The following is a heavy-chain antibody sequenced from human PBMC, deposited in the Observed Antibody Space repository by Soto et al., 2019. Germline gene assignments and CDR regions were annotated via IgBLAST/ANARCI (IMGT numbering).Heavy chain of an antibody. CDR1: GYSFTTYW. V-gene: IGHV5-51*01. J-gene: IGHJ4*01. Sequence: LGESLKISWKGSGYSFTTYWIAWVRQMPGKGLEWVGIIYPGDSDTRYSPSFEGHVTISVDKSISTAFLQWNSLKASDNAIYYCARHSTSAPKDYWGQGTLVTVSS. CDR2: IYPGDSDT. CDR3: ARHSTSAPKDY. D-gene: IGHD6-13*01.